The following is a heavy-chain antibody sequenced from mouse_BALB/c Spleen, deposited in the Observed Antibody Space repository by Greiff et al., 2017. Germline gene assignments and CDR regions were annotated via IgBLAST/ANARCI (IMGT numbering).Heavy chain of an antibody. J-gene: IGHJ3*01. Sequence: EVMLVESGGGLVQPGGSMKLSCVASGFTFSNYWMNWVRQSPEKGLEWVAEIRLKSNNYATHYAESVKGRFTISRDDSKSSVYLQMNNLRAEDTGIYYCTGPYYYGSSSGFAYWGQGTLVTVSA. V-gene: IGHV6-6*02. D-gene: IGHD1-1*01. CDR3: TGPYYYGSSSGFAY. CDR1: GFTFSNYW. CDR2: IRLKSNNYAT.